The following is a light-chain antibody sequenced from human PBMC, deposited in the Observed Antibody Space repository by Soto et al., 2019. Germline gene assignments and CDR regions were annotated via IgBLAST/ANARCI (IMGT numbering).Light chain of an antibody. Sequence: SYDLTQPPSVSVAPGQTATIPFGGHDIGGKSVHWYQQRPGQAPVVVVYDDSDRPSGIPARFSGSNSGNTATLTITSVEAGDEADYFCQVLEGGTDQNYVFGPGTKVTVL. CDR1: DIGGKS. CDR2: DDS. CDR3: QVLEGGTDQNYV. V-gene: IGLV3-21*02. J-gene: IGLJ1*01.